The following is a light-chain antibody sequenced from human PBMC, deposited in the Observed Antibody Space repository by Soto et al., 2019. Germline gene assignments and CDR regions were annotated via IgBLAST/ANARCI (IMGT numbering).Light chain of an antibody. CDR3: QQYNNWPPLT. CDR1: QSVSSS. Sequence: EVVMGGCRATLSVSPGDRATLSCRDSQSVSSSLAWYQQIPGQAPRLLIYDASTRATGIPARFGGSGSGTEFTLTISSLQSEDFAVYYCQQYNNWPPLTFGGGT. V-gene: IGKV3-15*01. J-gene: IGKJ4*01. CDR2: DAS.